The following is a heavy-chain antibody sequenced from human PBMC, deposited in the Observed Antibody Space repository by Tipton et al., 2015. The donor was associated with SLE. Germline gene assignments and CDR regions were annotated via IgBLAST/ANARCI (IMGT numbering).Heavy chain of an antibody. Sequence: LRLSCTVSGGSISSSSYYWGWIRQPPGKGLEWIGSIYYSGSTYYTPSLKSRVPISVDTSKNQFSLRLNSVTAADTAVFYCARHGWQQLDRDGFDFWGQGTLVTVSS. CDR3: ARHGWQQLDRDGFDF. J-gene: IGHJ4*02. V-gene: IGHV4-39*01. D-gene: IGHD6-13*01. CDR2: IYYSGST. CDR1: GGSISSSSYY.